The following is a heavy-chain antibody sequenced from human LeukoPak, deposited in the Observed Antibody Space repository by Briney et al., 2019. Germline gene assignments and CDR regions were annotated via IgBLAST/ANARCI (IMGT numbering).Heavy chain of an antibody. Sequence: GGSLRLSCAASGFTFSSYAMSWVRQAPGKGLEWLSAISGSGGSTYYADSVKGRFTISRDNAKNSLYLQMNSLRAEDTAVYYCARGQQLDYWGQGTLVTVSS. J-gene: IGHJ4*02. D-gene: IGHD6-13*01. CDR2: ISGSGGST. CDR1: GFTFSSYA. CDR3: ARGQQLDY. V-gene: IGHV3-23*01.